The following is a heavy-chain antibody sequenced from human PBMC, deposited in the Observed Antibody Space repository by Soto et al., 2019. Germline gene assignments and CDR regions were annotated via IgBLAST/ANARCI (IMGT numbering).Heavy chain of an antibody. CDR3: ARDWAAAGPLDY. D-gene: IGHD6-13*01. CDR2: ISAYNGNT. V-gene: IGHV1-18*01. CDR1: GYTFPSYG. Sequence: QVQLVQSGAEVKKPGASVKVSCKASGYTFPSYGISWVRQAPGQGLEWMGWISAYNGNTNYAQKLQGRVTMTTDTSTSTADMERRSLRSDDTAVYYCARDWAAAGPLDYWGQGTLVTVSS. J-gene: IGHJ4*02.